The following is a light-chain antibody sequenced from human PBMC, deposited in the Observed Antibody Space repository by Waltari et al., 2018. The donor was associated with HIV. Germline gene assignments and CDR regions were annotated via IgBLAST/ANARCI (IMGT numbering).Light chain of an antibody. V-gene: IGLV2-14*01. CDR3: SSYTSSSTVV. CDR1: SSDVGGYNS. CDR2: DVS. Sequence: QSALTQPASVSGSPGQSITISCTGTSSDVGGYNSVSWYQHHPGKAPKLMIFDVSNRPSGVANRFSCSKSGNTSSLTISGLQAEDEADYYCSSYTSSSTVVFGGGTKVTVL. J-gene: IGLJ2*01.